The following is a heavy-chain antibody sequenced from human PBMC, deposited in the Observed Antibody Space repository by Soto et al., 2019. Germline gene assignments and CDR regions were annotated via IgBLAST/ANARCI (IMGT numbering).Heavy chain of an antibody. CDR3: ARDHDSSGYYYSDYYYGMDV. Sequence: GGSLRLSCAASGFKFSSYEMVWVRQAPGKGLEAFASISHGGDRDYYSDSVKGRFTVARDNSKNTLYLQMNSLRAGDTAVYYCARDHDSSGYYYSDYYYGMDVRGQGTTVTVSS. CDR1: GFKFSSYE. V-gene: IGHV3-23*01. D-gene: IGHD3-22*01. CDR2: ISHGGDRD. J-gene: IGHJ6*02.